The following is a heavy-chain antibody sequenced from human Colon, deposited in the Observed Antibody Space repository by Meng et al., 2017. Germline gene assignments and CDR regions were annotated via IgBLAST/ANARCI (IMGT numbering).Heavy chain of an antibody. D-gene: IGHD1-26*01. CDR2: IDCSRSI. J-gene: IGHJ4*02. V-gene: IGHV4-61*01. Sequence: VLLQESGPGLVRPSDTLPHTCTVACGSVSSGSHYWSWIRQPPGKGLEWIGYIDCSRSINYYPSLKSRVTMSVDTSKNQFSLNLSSVTAADTAVYYCAGGPWELDYWGQGTLVTVFS. CDR3: AGGPWELDY. CDR1: CGSVSSGSHY.